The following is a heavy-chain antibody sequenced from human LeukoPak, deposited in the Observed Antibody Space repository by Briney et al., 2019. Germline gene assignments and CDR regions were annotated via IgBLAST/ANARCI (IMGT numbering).Heavy chain of an antibody. CDR2: INPNSGGT. D-gene: IGHD1-26*01. Sequence: ASVKVSCKASGGTFSSYAISWVRQAPGQGLEWMGGINPNSGGTNYAQKFQGRVTMTRDTSISTAYMELSRLRSDDTAAYYCATGVGATPGDAFDIWGQGTMVTVSS. V-gene: IGHV1-2*02. CDR1: GGTFSSYA. J-gene: IGHJ3*02. CDR3: ATGVGATPGDAFDI.